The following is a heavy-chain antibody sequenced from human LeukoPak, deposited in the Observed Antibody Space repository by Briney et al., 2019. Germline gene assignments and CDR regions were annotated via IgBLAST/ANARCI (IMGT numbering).Heavy chain of an antibody. CDR1: GDPISSLY. V-gene: IGHV4-4*07. CDR3: ARVGRKYCYGGACFNPLDY. D-gene: IGHD2-21*02. Sequence: SETLSLTCSVAGDPISSLYWSWVRQPAGEGLEWIGRIYSSGSTNYNPSLKCRVIMSVDTSKNQFSLKLSSVTAADTAVYYCARVGRKYCYGGACFNPLDYWGQGILVTVSS. J-gene: IGHJ4*02. CDR2: IYSSGST.